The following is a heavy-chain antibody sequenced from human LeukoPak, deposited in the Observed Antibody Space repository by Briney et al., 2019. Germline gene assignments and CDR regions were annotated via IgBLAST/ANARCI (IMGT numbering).Heavy chain of an antibody. D-gene: IGHD6-19*01. CDR1: GYTFTGYY. V-gene: IGHV1-2*02. CDR3: ARGQLEIDSSGTFDY. Sequence: GASVKVSCKASGYTFTGYYLHWVRQAPGQGLEWMGWINPNSGGTNYAQKFQGRVTMTRDTPISTAYMELSRLKSDDTAVYYRARGQLEIDSSGTFDYWGQGTLVTVSP. J-gene: IGHJ4*02. CDR2: INPNSGGT.